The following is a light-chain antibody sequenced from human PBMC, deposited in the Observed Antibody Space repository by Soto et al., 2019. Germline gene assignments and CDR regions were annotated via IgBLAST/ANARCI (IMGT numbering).Light chain of an antibody. CDR3: QHYQNLWA. CDR1: QNINDR. CDR2: KAS. J-gene: IGKJ1*01. V-gene: IGKV1-5*03. Sequence: DIQMTQSPATLSASVGDRVTITCRASQNINDRLAWYQQTPGKAPKLLIFKASTSQTGVPSTFSGSGSGTEFTLTISSLQSEDFAVYYCQHYQNLWAFGQGTKVDIK.